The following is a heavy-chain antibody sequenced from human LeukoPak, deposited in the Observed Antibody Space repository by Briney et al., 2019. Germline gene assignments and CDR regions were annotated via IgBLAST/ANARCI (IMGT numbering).Heavy chain of an antibody. D-gene: IGHD1-26*01. V-gene: IGHV4-39*07. J-gene: IGHJ4*02. CDR3: ARRPYSGSYWGQTTQTNFDY. CDR1: GGSISSSSYY. Sequence: PSETLSLTCTVSGGSISSSSYYWGWIRQPPGKGLEWIGSIYYSGSTYYNPSLKTRVTISVDTSKNQFSLNLSSVTAADTAVYYCARRPYSGSYWGQTTQTNFDYWGQGTLVTVSS. CDR2: IYYSGST.